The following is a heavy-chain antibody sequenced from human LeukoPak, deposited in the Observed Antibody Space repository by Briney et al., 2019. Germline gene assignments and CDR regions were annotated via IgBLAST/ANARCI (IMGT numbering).Heavy chain of an antibody. V-gene: IGHV4-38-2*02. J-gene: IGHJ6*03. Sequence: SETLSLTCTVSGYSISSGYYWGWIRQPAGRGLEWIGRIYNRGGTDYNPSLKSRITISLDTSKNQFSLKLSSVTAADTAVYYCARGVYRPSKHYYYYYMDVWGKGTTVTISS. D-gene: IGHD1-1*01. CDR3: ARGVYRPSKHYYYYYMDV. CDR2: IYNRGGT. CDR1: GYSISSGYY.